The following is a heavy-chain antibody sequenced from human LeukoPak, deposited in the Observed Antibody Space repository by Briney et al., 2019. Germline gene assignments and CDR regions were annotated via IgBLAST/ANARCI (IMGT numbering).Heavy chain of an antibody. CDR1: GYSFTSYW. J-gene: IGHJ4*02. CDR3: ARPGWDYDLLTGYSI. Sequence: GESLKISCKGSGYSFTSYWIGWVRRMPGKGLEWMGIIYPADSDTRYSPSFQGQVTISADKSISIAYLQWNSLKASDTAMYYYARPGWDYDLLTGYSIWGQGTLVTVSS. CDR2: IYPADSDT. D-gene: IGHD3-9*01. V-gene: IGHV5-51*01.